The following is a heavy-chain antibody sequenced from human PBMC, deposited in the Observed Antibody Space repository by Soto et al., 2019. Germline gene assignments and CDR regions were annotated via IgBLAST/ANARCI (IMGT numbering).Heavy chain of an antibody. V-gene: IGHV1-8*01. CDR3: ARVRFLEWLSPHYYYYGMDV. Sequence: GASVKVCCKASGGTFSNSAINWVRQATGQGLEWMGWMNPNSGNTGYAQKFQGRVTMTRNTSISTAYMELSSLRSEDTAVYYCARVRFLEWLSPHYYYYGMDVWGQGTTVTVSS. D-gene: IGHD3-3*01. CDR1: GGTFSNSA. CDR2: MNPNSGNT. J-gene: IGHJ6*02.